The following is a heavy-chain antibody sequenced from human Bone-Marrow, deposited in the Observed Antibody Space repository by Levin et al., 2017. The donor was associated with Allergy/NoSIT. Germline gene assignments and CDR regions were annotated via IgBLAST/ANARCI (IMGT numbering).Heavy chain of an antibody. J-gene: IGHJ4*01. V-gene: IGHV4-31*03. CDR2: IYWSGNT. CDR1: GASITSGGFY. D-gene: IGHD3-22*01. CDR3: ARDRDYFDSSGSGYLDC. Sequence: SETLSLTCSVSGASITSGGFYWTWLRQHPRKGLEWIGFIYWSGNTYYNPSLKSRVTISVDTSRNQFSLRLTSLTAADTAVYFCARDRDYFDSSGSGYLDCWGRGTLVSVSS.